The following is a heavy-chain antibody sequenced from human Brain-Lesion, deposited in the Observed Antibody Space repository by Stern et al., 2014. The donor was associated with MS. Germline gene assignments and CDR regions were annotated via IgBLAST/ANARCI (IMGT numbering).Heavy chain of an antibody. J-gene: IGHJ6*02. D-gene: IGHD3-3*01. Sequence: VQLVESGAEVKKPGASVKVSCKTSGYIFTGYYIHWVRQAPGQGLEWMAWINPNTGGTKYAQKFQGRVTMSRDTSISTAYVELSSLTSDDTAVHYCARDQRGITIFGVVTDYYYLGMDVWGQGTTVTVSS. CDR3: ARDQRGITIFGVVTDYYYLGMDV. CDR1: GYIFTGYY. CDR2: INPNTGGT. V-gene: IGHV1-2*02.